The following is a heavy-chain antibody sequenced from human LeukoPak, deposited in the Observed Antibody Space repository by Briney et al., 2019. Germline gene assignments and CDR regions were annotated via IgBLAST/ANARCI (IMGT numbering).Heavy chain of an antibody. CDR3: ARGTGSLFY. CDR2: IYYSGST. D-gene: IGHD1-1*01. V-gene: IGHV4-39*01. CDR1: GGSISSSSYY. J-gene: IGHJ4*01. Sequence: KTSETLSLTCTVSGGSISSSSYYWGWIRQPPGKGLEWIGSIYYSGSTYYNPSLKSRVTISVDTSKNQFSLKLSSVTAADTAVYYCARGTGSLFYWGHGILVTVSS.